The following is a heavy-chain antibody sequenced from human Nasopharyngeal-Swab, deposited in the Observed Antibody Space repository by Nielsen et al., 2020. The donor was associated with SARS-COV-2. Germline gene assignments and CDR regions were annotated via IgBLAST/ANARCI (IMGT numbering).Heavy chain of an antibody. D-gene: IGHD1-26*01. J-gene: IGHJ4*02. Sequence: GGSLRLSCAASGFTFRSHAMNWVRQAPGKGLEWVSSISSSSSYIYYADSVKGRFTISRDNAKNSLYLQMNSLRAEDTAVYYCARDGDYSGWELTDYWGQGTLVTVSS. V-gene: IGHV3-21*01. CDR2: ISSSSSYI. CDR1: GFTFRSHA. CDR3: ARDGDYSGWELTDY.